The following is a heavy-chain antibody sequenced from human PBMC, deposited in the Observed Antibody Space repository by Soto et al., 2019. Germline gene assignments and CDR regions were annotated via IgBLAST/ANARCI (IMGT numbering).Heavy chain of an antibody. CDR2: INTDGSGT. J-gene: IGHJ6*02. CDR3: ARPIVGATWNYYYGMDV. D-gene: IGHD1-26*01. V-gene: IGHV3-74*01. CDR1: GFTFSSDW. Sequence: GGSLRLSCAASGFTFSSDWMHRVRQAPGKGLVWVSRINTDGSGTTYADSVKGRFTISRDNSKNTLYLQMNSLRAEDTAVYYCARPIVGATWNYYYGMDVWGQGTTVTVSS.